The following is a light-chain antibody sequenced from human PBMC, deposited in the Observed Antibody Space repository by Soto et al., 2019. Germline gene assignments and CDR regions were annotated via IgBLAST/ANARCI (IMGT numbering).Light chain of an antibody. V-gene: IGLV2-14*01. Sequence: QSVLTQPASVSGSPGQSITISCTGTSSDVGGYNYVSWYQQHPGKAPKFMIYDVSNRPSGVSNRFSGSKSGNTASLTISGLQAEDEADYYCSSSITSNIRQIVFGPGTKVTVL. J-gene: IGLJ1*01. CDR3: SSSITSNIRQIV. CDR1: SSDVGGYNY. CDR2: DVS.